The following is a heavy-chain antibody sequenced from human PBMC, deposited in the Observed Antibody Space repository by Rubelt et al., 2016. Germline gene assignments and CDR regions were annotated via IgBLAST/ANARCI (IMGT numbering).Heavy chain of an antibody. Sequence: RYWMHWVRQAPGKGLEWVAVISYDGSNKYYADSVKGRFTISRDNSKNTLYLQMNSLRAEDTALYYCARDRYSDYISDAFDIWGQGTMVTVSS. D-gene: IGHD4-11*01. J-gene: IGHJ3*02. CDR2: ISYDGSNK. CDR3: ARDRYSDYISDAFDI. CDR1: RYW. V-gene: IGHV3-30*19.